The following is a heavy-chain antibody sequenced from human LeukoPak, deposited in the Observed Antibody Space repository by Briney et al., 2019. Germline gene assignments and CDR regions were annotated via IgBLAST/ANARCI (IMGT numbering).Heavy chain of an antibody. CDR3: ARYSSSWWSVRYFDY. V-gene: IGHV5-51*01. CDR1: GYSSTSYW. D-gene: IGHD6-13*01. Sequence: GESLKISCKGSGYSSTSYWIGWVRQMPGKGLEWMGIIYPGDSDTRYSPSFQGQVTISAVKSISTAYLQWSSLKASDTAMYYCARYSSSWWSVRYFDYWGQGTLVTVSS. CDR2: IYPGDSDT. J-gene: IGHJ4*02.